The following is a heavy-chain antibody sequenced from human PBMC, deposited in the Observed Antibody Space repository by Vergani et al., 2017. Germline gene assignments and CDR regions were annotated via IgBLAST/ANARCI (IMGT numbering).Heavy chain of an antibody. V-gene: IGHV1-18*01. Sequence: QVQLVQSGAEVKKPGASVKVSCKASGYTFTSYGISWVRQAPGQGLEWMGWISAYNGNPNYAQKLQGRVTITKDTSTGTAYMELRSLRSDDTAVYYCARDKPIIVVVPAAKSDYYYYYGMDVWGQGTTVTVSS. J-gene: IGHJ6*02. CDR1: GYTFTSYG. CDR3: ARDKPIIVVVPAAKSDYYYYYGMDV. D-gene: IGHD2-2*01. CDR2: ISAYNGNP.